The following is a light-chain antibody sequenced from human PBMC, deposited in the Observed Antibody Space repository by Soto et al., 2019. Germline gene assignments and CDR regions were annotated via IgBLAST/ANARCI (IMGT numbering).Light chain of an antibody. CDR2: GNS. CDR3: QSYDSSLSGV. Sequence: QAVVTQPPSVSGAPGQRVTISCTGSSSNIGAGYDVHWYQQLPGTAPKLLIYGNSNRPSGVPDRFSGSKSGTSASLAITGLQAEDEADYCCQSYDSSLSGVFGTGTKLTVL. J-gene: IGLJ1*01. CDR1: SSNIGAGYD. V-gene: IGLV1-40*01.